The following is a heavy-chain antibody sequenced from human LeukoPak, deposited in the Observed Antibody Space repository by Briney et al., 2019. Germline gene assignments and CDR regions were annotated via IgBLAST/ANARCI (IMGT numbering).Heavy chain of an antibody. CDR3: AHPGATNVGY. D-gene: IGHD1-26*01. J-gene: IGHJ1*01. Sequence: GGSLRLSCETSGFYFSSFGMSWVRQAPGKGPEWVSTISGTGGSTYYAASVKGRFTISRDNSNNTVSLQMDSLRAEDTALYYCAHPGATNVGYWGQGTLVTVSP. V-gene: IGHV3-23*01. CDR1: GFYFSSFG. CDR2: ISGTGGST.